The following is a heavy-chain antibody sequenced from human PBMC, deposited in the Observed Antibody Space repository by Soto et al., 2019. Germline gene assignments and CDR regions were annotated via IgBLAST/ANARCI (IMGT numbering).Heavy chain of an antibody. CDR3: TRDLFSYDYSGILWFDP. D-gene: IGHD3-16*01. V-gene: IGHV3-73*01. CDR2: IRSKGHNYAT. Sequence: LRLSCAASGFAFSGSAMYWVRQASGKGPEWVGRIRSKGHNYATEYAASVKGRFTISRDDSKNTAYLQMNSLQTEDTAVYYCTRDLFSYDYSGILWFDPWGQGTLVTVSS. CDR1: GFAFSGSA. J-gene: IGHJ5*02.